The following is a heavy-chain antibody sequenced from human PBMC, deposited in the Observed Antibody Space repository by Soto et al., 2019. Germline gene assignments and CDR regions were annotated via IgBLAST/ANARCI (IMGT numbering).Heavy chain of an antibody. D-gene: IGHD3-10*01. CDR2: IYYLGST. J-gene: IGHJ4*02. CDR3: ARDGYDGSGSPYPAY. CDR1: GGSMSEYF. Sequence: KPSETLSLTCSVSGGSMSEYFWSWIQQSPGKGLEWIGYIYYLGSTDYNPSLKSRVTISVDTSKRQFSLRLTSVTAADTAVYYCARDGYDGSGSPYPAYWGPGTQVTVSS. V-gene: IGHV4-59*01.